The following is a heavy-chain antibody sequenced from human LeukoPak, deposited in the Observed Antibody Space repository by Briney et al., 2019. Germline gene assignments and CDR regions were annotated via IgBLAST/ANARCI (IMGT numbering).Heavy chain of an antibody. CDR1: GGSFSGYY. Sequence: SETLSLTCAVYGGSFSGYYWRWIRQPPGKGLEWIEEINHSGSTNYNPSLKSRVTISVDTSKNQFSLKLSSVTAADTAVYYCARGPLGGYSNHNFDYWGQGTLVTVSS. D-gene: IGHD4-4*01. V-gene: IGHV4-34*01. CDR3: ARGPLGGYSNHNFDY. J-gene: IGHJ4*02. CDR2: INHSGST.